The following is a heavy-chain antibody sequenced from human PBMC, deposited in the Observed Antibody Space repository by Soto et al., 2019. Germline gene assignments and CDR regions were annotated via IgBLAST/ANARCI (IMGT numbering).Heavy chain of an antibody. D-gene: IGHD6-13*01. Sequence: SETLSLTCTVSGGSISSYYWSWIRQPPGKGLEWIGYIYYSGSTNYNPSLKSRVTISVDTSKIQFSLTLSSVSAADTAVYYCARKPGIATNNWFEPWGQGTLVTVSS. J-gene: IGHJ5*02. V-gene: IGHV4-59*01. CDR2: IYYSGST. CDR1: GGSISSYY. CDR3: ARKPGIATNNWFEP.